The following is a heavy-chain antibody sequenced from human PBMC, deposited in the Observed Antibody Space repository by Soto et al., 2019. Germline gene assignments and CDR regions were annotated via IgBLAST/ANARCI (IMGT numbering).Heavy chain of an antibody. CDR2: ISSSSSAI. CDR3: ARDLSRGSNFSYYMDV. Sequence: EVQLVESGGGLVPPGGFLRLSCSASGFSISGYALNWVRQAPGKGPEWVSYISSSSSAIDYAGSVKGRFSISRDNGKISLYLQMNSLRAEDTAVYYCARDLSRGSNFSYYMDVWGKGTTVTVSS. V-gene: IGHV3-48*01. D-gene: IGHD3-22*01. CDR1: GFSISGYA. J-gene: IGHJ6*03.